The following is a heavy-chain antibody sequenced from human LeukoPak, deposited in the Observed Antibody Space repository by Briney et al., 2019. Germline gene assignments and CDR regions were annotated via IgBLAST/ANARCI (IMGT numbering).Heavy chain of an antibody. J-gene: IGHJ5*02. V-gene: IGHV4-59*08. Sequence: SETLSLTCTVSGGSISSLHWSWLRQPPGKGLEWIGYIHYSGSTNSNPSLKSRVTISIDTSRNQFSLRLSSVTAADTAVYYCARYVDYGDSERWFDPWGQGTLVTVSS. CDR1: GGSISSLH. D-gene: IGHD4-17*01. CDR2: IHYSGST. CDR3: ARYVDYGDSERWFDP.